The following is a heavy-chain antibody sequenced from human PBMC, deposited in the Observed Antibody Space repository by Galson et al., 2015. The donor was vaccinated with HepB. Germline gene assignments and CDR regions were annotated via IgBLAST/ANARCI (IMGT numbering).Heavy chain of an antibody. CDR1: GFTFSSYS. CDR3: ARDLSPGFGELCSGYYYYGMDV. D-gene: IGHD3-10*01. CDR2: ISSSSSYI. Sequence: SLRLSCAASGFTFSSYSMNWVRQAPGKGLEWVSSISSSSSYIYYADSVKGRFTISRDNAKNSLYLQMNSLRAEDTAVYYCARDLSPGFGELCSGYYYYGMDVWGQGTTVTVSS. J-gene: IGHJ6*02. V-gene: IGHV3-21*01.